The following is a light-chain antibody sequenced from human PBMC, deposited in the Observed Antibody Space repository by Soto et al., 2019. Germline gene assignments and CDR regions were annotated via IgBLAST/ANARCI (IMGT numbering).Light chain of an antibody. Sequence: EIVLTQSPGTLSLSPGERATLSCRASQSVSSSYLAWYQQKPGQAPRLLIYGASSRATAIPDRFSGCGSGTDFTLTISRLEPEDFAMYYCQQYGRSPGLLTFGPGTKVDIK. CDR1: QSVSSSY. CDR3: QQYGRSPGLLT. J-gene: IGKJ3*01. V-gene: IGKV3-20*01. CDR2: GAS.